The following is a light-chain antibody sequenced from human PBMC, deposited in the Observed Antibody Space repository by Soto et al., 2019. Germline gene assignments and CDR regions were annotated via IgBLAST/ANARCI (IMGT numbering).Light chain of an antibody. CDR3: QSYDSSLGGSV. CDR1: GSGIGPAFH. V-gene: IGLV1-40*01. CDR2: ANS. Sequence: QSALAQPPSVSGAPGQRVTISCTGSGSGIGPAFHVHWYQQLPGTAPQLLIYANSNRPSGVPDRFSGSKSGTSASLAIAGLQAEDEADYYCQSYDSSLGGSVFGTGTKVTVL. J-gene: IGLJ1*01.